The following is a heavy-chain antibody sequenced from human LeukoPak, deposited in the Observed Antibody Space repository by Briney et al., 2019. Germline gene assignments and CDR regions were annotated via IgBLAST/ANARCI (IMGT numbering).Heavy chain of an antibody. CDR3: AKERLRSLDY. Sequence: PGGSLRLSCAASGFIFSTYNMNWVRQAPGKGLEWVSSISTGSNHIFYADSVKGRFTISRENAKNSLYLQMNSLRAEDTAVYYCAKERLRSLDYWGQGTLVTVSS. V-gene: IGHV3-21*04. CDR2: ISTGSNHI. D-gene: IGHD4-17*01. J-gene: IGHJ4*02. CDR1: GFIFSTYN.